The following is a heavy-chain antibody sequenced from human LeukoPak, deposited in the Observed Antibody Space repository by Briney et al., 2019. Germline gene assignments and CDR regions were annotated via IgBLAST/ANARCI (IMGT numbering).Heavy chain of an antibody. Sequence: ASVKVSCKASGYTFTSYGISWVRQAPGQGLEWMGWISAYNGNTNYAQKLQGRVTMTTDTSTSTAYMELRSLRSDDTAVYYCARAWIAVANDAFDIWGQGTMATVSS. V-gene: IGHV1-18*01. J-gene: IGHJ3*02. D-gene: IGHD6-19*01. CDR3: ARAWIAVANDAFDI. CDR1: GYTFTSYG. CDR2: ISAYNGNT.